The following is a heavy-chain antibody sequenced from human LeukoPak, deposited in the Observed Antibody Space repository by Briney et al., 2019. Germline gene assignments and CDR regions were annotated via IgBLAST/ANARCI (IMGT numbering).Heavy chain of an antibody. V-gene: IGHV1-2*02. Sequence: GASVKVSCKASGYTFTGYYMHWVRQAPGQGLEWMGWINPNSGGTNYAQKFQGRVTMTRDTSISTAYMELSRLRSDDTAVYYCARSGITMARSQGRTNWFDPWGQGTLVTVSS. CDR2: INPNSGGT. CDR1: GYTFTGYY. D-gene: IGHD3-10*01. J-gene: IGHJ5*02. CDR3: ARSGITMARSQGRTNWFDP.